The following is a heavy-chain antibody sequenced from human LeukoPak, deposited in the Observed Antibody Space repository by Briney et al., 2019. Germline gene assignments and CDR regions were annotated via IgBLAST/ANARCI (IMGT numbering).Heavy chain of an antibody. V-gene: IGHV1-69*05. CDR1: GGTFSSYA. CDR3: ARRFLEWPSEMYYFDY. D-gene: IGHD3-3*01. Sequence: SVKVSCKASGGTFSSYAISWVRQAPGQGLEWMGGIIPIFGTANYAQKFQGRVTITTDESTSTAYMELSSLRAEDTAVYYCARRFLEWPSEMYYFDYWGQGTLVTVSS. J-gene: IGHJ4*02. CDR2: IIPIFGTA.